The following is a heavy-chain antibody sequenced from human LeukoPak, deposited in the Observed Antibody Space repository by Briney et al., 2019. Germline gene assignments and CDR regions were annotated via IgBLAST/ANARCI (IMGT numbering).Heavy chain of an antibody. V-gene: IGHV3-66*01. D-gene: IGHD3-16*02. CDR3: AKEEGYDYVWGSYRFPDY. CDR2: IYSGGGT. J-gene: IGHJ4*02. CDR1: GFTVSSNY. Sequence: GASLRLSCATSGFTVSSNYMTWVRQAPGKGLEWVSVIYSGGGTRYADSVKGRFTISRDNSKNTLYLQMNSLRAEDTAVYYCAKEEGYDYVWGSYRFPDYWGQGTLVTVSS.